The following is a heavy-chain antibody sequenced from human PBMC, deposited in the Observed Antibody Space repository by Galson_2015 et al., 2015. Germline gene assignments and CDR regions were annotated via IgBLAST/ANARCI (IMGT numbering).Heavy chain of an antibody. V-gene: IGHV1-69*13. CDR1: GGTFSSYA. CDR3: ARRPGHCSSTSCYRLGYYYGMDV. CDR2: LIPIFGTA. D-gene: IGHD2-2*01. Sequence: SVKVSCKASGGTFSSYAISWVRQAPGQGLEWMGGLIPIFGTANYAQKFQGRVTITADESTSTAYMELSSLRSEDTAVYYCARRPGHCSSTSCYRLGYYYGMDVWGQGTPVTVSS. J-gene: IGHJ6*02.